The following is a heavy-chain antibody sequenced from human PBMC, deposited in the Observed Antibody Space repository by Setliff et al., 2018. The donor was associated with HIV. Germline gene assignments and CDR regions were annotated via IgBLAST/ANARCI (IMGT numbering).Heavy chain of an antibody. Sequence: PSETLSLTCAVYGGSFSGNYWSWVRQTPEKGLEWIGQINHSGSTNYNPSLTSRVSMSVDTSKNQFSLKLSSVTAADTAVYYCARHYPRSDDAFDIWGQRTMVTVS. J-gene: IGHJ3*02. D-gene: IGHD6-19*01. CDR3: ARHYPRSDDAFDI. CDR2: INHSGST. CDR1: GGSFSGNY. V-gene: IGHV4-34*01.